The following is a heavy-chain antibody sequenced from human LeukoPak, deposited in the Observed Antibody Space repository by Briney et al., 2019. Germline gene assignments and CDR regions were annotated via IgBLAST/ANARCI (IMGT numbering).Heavy chain of an antibody. J-gene: IGHJ4*02. D-gene: IGHD5-18*01. CDR1: GGSMSSYY. V-gene: IGHV4-59*08. CDR3: ARHLRGYSYGPFDS. CDR2: IYYSGST. Sequence: KTSETLSLTCTVSGGSMSSYYWSWIRQPPGKGLEWIGYIYYSGSTNYNPSLKTRGPISVDTSKNQFSLKLSSVTAADTAVYYCARHLRGYSYGPFDSWGQGALVTVSS.